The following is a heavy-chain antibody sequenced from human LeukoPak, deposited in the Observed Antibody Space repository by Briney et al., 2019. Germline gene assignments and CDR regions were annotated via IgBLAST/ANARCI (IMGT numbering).Heavy chain of an antibody. V-gene: IGHV3-15*01. CDR1: GFTFSNAW. CDR3: TTPNYRYGMDV. J-gene: IGHJ6*02. Sequence: GGSLRLSCAASGFTFSNAWMSWVRQAPGKGVEWVGSIKSKSDGGTTDYAPPVKGTSTISTDHSKNTLYLQMNSLKTEDTAVYYCTTPNYRYGMDVWGQGTTVTVSS. CDR2: IKSKSDGGTT.